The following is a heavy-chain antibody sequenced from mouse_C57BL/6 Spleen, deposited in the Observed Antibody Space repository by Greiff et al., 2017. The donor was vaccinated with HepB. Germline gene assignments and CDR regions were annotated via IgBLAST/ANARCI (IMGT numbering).Heavy chain of an antibody. CDR2: FYPGSGSI. CDR1: GYTFTEYT. CDR3: GGNEESLLLRYAWFAF. D-gene: IGHD1-1*01. J-gene: IGHJ3*01. Sequence: VMLVESGAELVKPGASVKLSCKASGYTFTEYTIHWVKQRPGQGLEWIGWFYPGSGSIKYNEKFKDKATLTADKSSSTVYMELSRLTSDDSAVYFCGGNEESLLLRYAWFAFWGQGTLVTVSA. V-gene: IGHV1-62-2*01.